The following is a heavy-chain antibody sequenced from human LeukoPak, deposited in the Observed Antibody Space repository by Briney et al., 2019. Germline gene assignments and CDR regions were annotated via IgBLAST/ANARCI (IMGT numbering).Heavy chain of an antibody. Sequence: GGSLRLSCAASGFTFSSYAMSWVRQAPGKGLEWVSAISNSGRNTNYADSVKGRFTISRDNSKNTLYLQMNSLRAEDTAVYYCAKRYTSSTNYFDYWGQGTLVTVSS. CDR3: AKRYTSSTNYFDY. CDR2: ISNSGRNT. V-gene: IGHV3-23*01. CDR1: GFTFSSYA. D-gene: IGHD3-16*02. J-gene: IGHJ4*02.